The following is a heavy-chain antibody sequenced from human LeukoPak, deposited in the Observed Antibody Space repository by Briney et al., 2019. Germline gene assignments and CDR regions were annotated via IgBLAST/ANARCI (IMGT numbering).Heavy chain of an antibody. CDR3: ASTAMEGLFDY. CDR2: IYISGST. CDR1: GGSISSYY. Sequence: PSETLSLTCTVSGGSISSYYWSWIRQPPGKGLEWIGYIYISGSTNYNPSLKSRVTISVDTSKNQFSLKLSSVTAADTAVYYCASTAMEGLFDYWGQGTLVTVSS. J-gene: IGHJ4*02. V-gene: IGHV4-4*09. D-gene: IGHD5-18*01.